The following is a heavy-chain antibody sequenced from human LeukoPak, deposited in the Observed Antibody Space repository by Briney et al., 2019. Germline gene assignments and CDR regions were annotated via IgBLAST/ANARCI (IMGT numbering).Heavy chain of an antibody. Sequence: RASVKVSCKTSGYTFTSSGISWVRQAPGQGLEWMGHISGYNGNTNYAQKLQDRVTLTTDASTSTAYMELRSLRSDDTAIYYCAKFKYGVNSCDFWGQGTLVTVSS. CDR1: GYTFTSSG. J-gene: IGHJ4*02. V-gene: IGHV1-18*01. CDR2: ISGYNGNT. D-gene: IGHD4-17*01. CDR3: AKFKYGVNSCDF.